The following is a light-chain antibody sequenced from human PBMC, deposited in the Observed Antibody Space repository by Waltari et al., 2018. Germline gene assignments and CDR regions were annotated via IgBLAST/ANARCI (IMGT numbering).Light chain of an antibody. V-gene: IGKV4-1*01. CDR2: WAS. CDR3: QQYYSTPWT. CDR1: QSVLYSSNNKNY. Sequence: DIVMTQSPDSLAVSLGERATLNCKSSQSVLYSSNNKNYLAWYQQKPGQPPKLLIYWASTRESGVPDRFSGSGSGTDFTLTISSLQAEDVVVYYCQQYYSTPWTFGQGTKVEIK. J-gene: IGKJ1*01.